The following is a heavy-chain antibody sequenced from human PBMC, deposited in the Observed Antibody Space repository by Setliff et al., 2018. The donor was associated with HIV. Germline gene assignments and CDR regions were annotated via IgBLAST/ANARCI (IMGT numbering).Heavy chain of an antibody. V-gene: IGHV3-21*05. CDR1: GFTFSSYG. J-gene: IGHJ4*02. Sequence: TGGSLRLSCAASGFTFSSYGMHWVRQAPGKGLEWVSYISSSSSYTNYADSVKGRFTISRDNAKNSLYLQMNSLRAEDTAVYYCARASYYYDSSGWVDYWGQGTLVTVSS. CDR3: ARASYYYDSSGWVDY. D-gene: IGHD3-22*01. CDR2: ISSSSSYT.